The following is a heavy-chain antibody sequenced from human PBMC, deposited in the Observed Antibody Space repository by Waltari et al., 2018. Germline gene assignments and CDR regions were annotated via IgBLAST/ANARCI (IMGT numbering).Heavy chain of an antibody. V-gene: IGHV3-21*01. CDR1: RFTFSSYS. CDR2: ISSTSSYI. Sequence: EAHLVESGGGLVKPGGSLRLSCTASRFTFSSYSMNWVRRAPGKGLEWVSAISSTSSYIYYADSVKGRFTISRDNAKNSLYLQMNNLRAEDTAVYYCARDSETDYDFLTGQPSWFDPWGQGTLVTVSS. D-gene: IGHD3-9*01. J-gene: IGHJ5*02. CDR3: ARDSETDYDFLTGQPSWFDP.